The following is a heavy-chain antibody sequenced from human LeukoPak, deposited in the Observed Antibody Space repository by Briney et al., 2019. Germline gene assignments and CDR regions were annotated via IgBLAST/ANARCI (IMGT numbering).Heavy chain of an antibody. CDR1: GFTFSSYD. CDR3: ARELTYSDY. J-gene: IGHJ4*02. D-gene: IGHD4-11*01. Sequence: GGSLRLSCAASGFTFSSYDMNWVRQAPGKGLEWVSSISRSSNYIYYADSGKGRFTISRYNAKNSLYLQMNSLRAEDTAVYYCARELTYSDYWGQGTLVTVSS. CDR2: ISRSSNYI. V-gene: IGHV3-21*01.